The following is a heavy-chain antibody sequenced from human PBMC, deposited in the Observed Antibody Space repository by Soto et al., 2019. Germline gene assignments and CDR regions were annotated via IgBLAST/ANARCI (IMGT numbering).Heavy chain of an antibody. D-gene: IGHD2-15*01. V-gene: IGHV2-5*02. CDR3: AHGPGSGGSCPFDY. J-gene: IGHJ4*02. CDR2: IYWDEDK. Sequence: QITLKESGPTLVKPTQTLTLTCTFSVFSLSTSGVGVGWIRQPPVKALEWLALIYWDEDKRYRPSLKSRLTITKDTDKTQVVITMTNMYPVDTATYYCAHGPGSGGSCPFDYWGQGTLVTVSS. CDR1: VFSLSTSGVG.